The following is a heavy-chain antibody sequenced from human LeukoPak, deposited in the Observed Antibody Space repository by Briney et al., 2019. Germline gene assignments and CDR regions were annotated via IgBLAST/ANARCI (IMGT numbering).Heavy chain of an antibody. D-gene: IGHD1/OR15-1a*01. CDR3: ARASTTLVPDDY. CDR1: GGSISSGSDY. CDR2: IYTSGST. V-gene: IGHV4-61*02. J-gene: IGHJ4*02. Sequence: SETLSLTCTVSGGSISSGSDYWSWIRQPAGKGLEWIGRIYTSGSTSYNPSLKSRVTISVDTSKNQFSLKLSSVTAADTAVYYCARASTTLVPDDYWGQGNLVTVSS.